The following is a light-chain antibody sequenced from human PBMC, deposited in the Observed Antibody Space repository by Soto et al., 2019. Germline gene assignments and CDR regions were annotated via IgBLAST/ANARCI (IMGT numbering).Light chain of an antibody. CDR3: AAWDASLNGHV. V-gene: IGLV1-44*01. J-gene: IGLJ1*01. Sequence: QSVLTQPPSASGTPGQRVTISCSGSSSNIGSNTVSWYQQLPGTAPKLLIYRNNQRPSGVPDRFSGSKSGTSASLAISGLQSEDEADYYCAAWDASLNGHVFGTGTKLTVL. CDR2: RNN. CDR1: SSNIGSNT.